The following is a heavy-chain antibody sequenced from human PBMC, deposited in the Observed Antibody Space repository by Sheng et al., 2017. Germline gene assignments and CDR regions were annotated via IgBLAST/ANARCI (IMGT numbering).Heavy chain of an antibody. CDR1: GYSISSGYY. D-gene: IGHD2-2*02. V-gene: IGHV4-38-2*02. CDR3: ARDTPSVVVVPAAIGIRLSRSYGMDV. Sequence: QVQLQESGPGLVKPSETLSLTCAVSGYSISSGYYWGWIRQPPGKGLEWIGSIYHSGSTYYNPSLKSRVTISVDTSKNQFSLKLSSVTAADTAVYYCARDTPSVVVVPAAIGIRLSRSYGMDVWGQGTTVTV. J-gene: IGHJ6*02. CDR2: IYHSGST.